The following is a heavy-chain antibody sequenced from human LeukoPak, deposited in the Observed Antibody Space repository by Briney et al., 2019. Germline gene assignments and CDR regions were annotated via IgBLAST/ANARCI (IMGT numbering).Heavy chain of an antibody. D-gene: IGHD3-10*01. CDR2: IYYSGST. CDR1: GGSISSYY. CDR3: AREVPIVRGLRWDY. J-gene: IGHJ4*02. Sequence: SETLSLTCTVSGGSISSYYWNWVRKSPGKGLEWIGYIYYSGSTNCDPSLKSRVTISIDTSKNQFSLKLRSVTAADTAVYYCAREVPIVRGLRWDYWGQGILVTVSS. V-gene: IGHV4-59*01.